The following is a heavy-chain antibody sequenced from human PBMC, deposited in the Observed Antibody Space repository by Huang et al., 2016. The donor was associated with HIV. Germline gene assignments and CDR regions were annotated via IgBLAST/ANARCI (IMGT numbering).Heavy chain of an antibody. J-gene: IGHJ4*02. CDR3: ARLPGSITMIRGVITDPY. CDR2: IYYSVST. V-gene: IGHV4-39*01. CDR1: GGSIRSDNYY. D-gene: IGHD3-10*01. Sequence: QLQLQESGPGLVKPSETLSLTCTVSGGSIRSDNYYWGWIRQPPGKGLEWIGSIYYSVSTSSNPSLKSRVTITVDTSKNQFSLKMRSVTAADTAVYYCARLPGSITMIRGVITDPYWGQGTLVTVSS.